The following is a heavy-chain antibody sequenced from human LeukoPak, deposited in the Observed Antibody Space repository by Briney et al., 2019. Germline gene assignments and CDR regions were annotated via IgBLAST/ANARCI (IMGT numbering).Heavy chain of an antibody. CDR2: IWYDGSNK. CDR3: ARDGTTVVPLGMDV. J-gene: IGHJ6*04. V-gene: IGHV3-33*01. Sequence: GGSLRLSCAASGFTFSSCGMHWVRQAPGKGLEWVAVIWYDGSNKYYADSVKGRFTISRDNSKNTLYLQMNSLRAEDTAVYYCARDGTTVVPLGMDVWGKGTTVTVSS. D-gene: IGHD4-23*01. CDR1: GFTFSSCG.